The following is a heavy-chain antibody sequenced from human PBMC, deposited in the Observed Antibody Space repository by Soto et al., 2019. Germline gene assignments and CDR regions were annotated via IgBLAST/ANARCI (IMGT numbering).Heavy chain of an antibody. D-gene: IGHD3-22*01. J-gene: IGHJ3*01. CDR3: ATDSTGYYADAFDV. V-gene: IGHV4-59*03. Sequence: QLQESGPGLVKPSETLSLTCTVSGAAMSSYYWSWVRQSPGKGLEWIGYIYNTRTTDYNPSLKSRVTISVERSKFQFSLKLTSVTAADTAVYYCATDSTGYYADAFDVWGQGERVIVSS. CDR2: IYNTRTT. CDR1: GAAMSSYY.